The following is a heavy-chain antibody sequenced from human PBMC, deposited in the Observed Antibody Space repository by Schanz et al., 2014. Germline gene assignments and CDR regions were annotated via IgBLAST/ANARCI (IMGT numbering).Heavy chain of an antibody. D-gene: IGHD2-2*01. CDR2: ISAYNGHP. J-gene: IGHJ3*01. V-gene: IGHV1-18*01. Sequence: QGQLVQSGAEVKKPGASVKVSCKASGYTFTSYGITWVRQAPGQGLEWMGWISAYNGHPTYAQKFQGRVTMTTDTSTITAYMELRNVRYDDTAMYYCDRGIPYCSSTSCSGLDAYDVWGQGTLVTVSS. CDR3: DRGIPYCSSTSCSGLDAYDV. CDR1: GYTFTSYG.